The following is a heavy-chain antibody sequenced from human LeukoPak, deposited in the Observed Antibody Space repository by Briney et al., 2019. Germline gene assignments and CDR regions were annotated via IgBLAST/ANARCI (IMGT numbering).Heavy chain of an antibody. CDR3: ARTTVVTSFDY. Sequence: PSQTLSLTCTVSGGSISSSSYYWGWIRQPPGKGLEWIGSIYYSGSTYYNPSLKSRVTISVDTSKNQFSLKLSSVTAADTAVYYCARTTVVTSFDYWGQGTLVTVSS. CDR1: GGSISSSSYY. J-gene: IGHJ4*02. D-gene: IGHD4-23*01. CDR2: IYYSGST. V-gene: IGHV4-39*07.